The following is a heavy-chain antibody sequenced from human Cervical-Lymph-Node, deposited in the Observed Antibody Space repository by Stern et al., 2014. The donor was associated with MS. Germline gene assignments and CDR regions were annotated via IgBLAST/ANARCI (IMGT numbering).Heavy chain of an antibody. D-gene: IGHD3-22*01. Sequence: QLQLQESGPGLVKPSETLSLTCTVSGGAISSYYWSWIRQPPGKGLEWIGYIYSSGSTNYNPSLKSRVTMSVDTSKNQFSLNLSSVTAADTAVYYCARNFRPTVNYYDALVYWGQGTLVTVSS. V-gene: IGHV4-59*01. J-gene: IGHJ4*02. CDR2: IYSSGST. CDR1: GGAISSYY. CDR3: ARNFRPTVNYYDALVY.